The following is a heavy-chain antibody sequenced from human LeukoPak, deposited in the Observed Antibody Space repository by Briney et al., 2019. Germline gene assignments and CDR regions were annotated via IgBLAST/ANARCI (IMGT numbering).Heavy chain of an antibody. CDR1: GFTFSNYV. CDR3: ARDYRYGMDV. D-gene: IGHD3-16*02. Sequence: GGSLRLPCAASGFTFSNYVMHWVRQAPGKGLECVAVISHDGSTKDYADSVKGRFTISRDNSQNTLYLQMNSLRGEDTAVYYCARDYRYGMDVWGLGTTVTVSS. J-gene: IGHJ6*02. CDR2: ISHDGSTK. V-gene: IGHV3-30-3*01.